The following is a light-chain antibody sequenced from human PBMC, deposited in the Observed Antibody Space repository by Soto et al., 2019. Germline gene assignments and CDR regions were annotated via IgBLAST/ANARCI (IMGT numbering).Light chain of an antibody. CDR3: QKYGSSPTWT. Sequence: EIVLTQSPGTLSLSPGERATLSCRASQSVSSSYLAWYQQKPGQAPRLLIYGASSRATGIPDRFSGSGSGTDFTLPISRLEPEDFAVYYCQKYGSSPTWTFGQGTKVEIK. V-gene: IGKV3-20*01. J-gene: IGKJ1*01. CDR2: GAS. CDR1: QSVSSSY.